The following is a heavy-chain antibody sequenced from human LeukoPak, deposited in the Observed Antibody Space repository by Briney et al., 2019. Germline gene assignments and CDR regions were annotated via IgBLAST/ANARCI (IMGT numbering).Heavy chain of an antibody. D-gene: IGHD4-17*01. CDR1: GFTFSSYS. CDR2: ISGSSGYI. CDR3: AKPIMTTVTTLGLYFDY. J-gene: IGHJ4*02. Sequence: GGSLRLSCAASGFTFSSYSMNWVRQAPGKGLEWVSSISGSSGYIYYADSVKGRFTISRDNSKNTLYLQMNSLRAEDTAVYYCAKPIMTTVTTLGLYFDYWGQGALVTVSS. V-gene: IGHV3-21*01.